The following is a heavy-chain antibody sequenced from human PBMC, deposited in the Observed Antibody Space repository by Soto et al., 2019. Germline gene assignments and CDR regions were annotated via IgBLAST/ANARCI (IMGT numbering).Heavy chain of an antibody. Sequence: QVQLVESGGDLVKRGGSLRLSCAASGYTFSDYYMSWIRQVQGKGLEWISYIDTSSTKIYYADSVKGRFTMSRDNAKNSLYLEMNRLRDEDTAVYYCASHYDMWSGYLSPVDYWGQGTLVTVSS. CDR3: ASHYDMWSGYLSPVDY. D-gene: IGHD3-3*01. CDR1: GYTFSDYY. V-gene: IGHV3-11*01. CDR2: IDTSSTKI. J-gene: IGHJ4*02.